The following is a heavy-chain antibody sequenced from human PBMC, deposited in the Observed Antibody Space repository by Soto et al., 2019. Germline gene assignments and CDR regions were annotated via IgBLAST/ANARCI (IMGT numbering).Heavy chain of an antibody. V-gene: IGHV3-23*01. D-gene: IGHD6-13*01. J-gene: IGHJ4*02. Sequence: GGSLRLSCAASGFTFSSYAMSWVRQAPGKGLEWVSAISGSGGSTYYADSVKGRFTISRDNSKNTLYLQMNSLRAEDTAVYYCAKIPGIAAAGMYYFDYWGQGTLVTVSS. CDR3: AKIPGIAAAGMYYFDY. CDR2: ISGSGGST. CDR1: GFTFSSYA.